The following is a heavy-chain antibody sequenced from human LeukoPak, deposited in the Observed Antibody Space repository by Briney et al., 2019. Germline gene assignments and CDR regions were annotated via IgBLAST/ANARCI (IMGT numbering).Heavy chain of an antibody. CDR3: ARALGRIFGVVIIGEFDY. CDR1: GYTFTSYG. Sequence: GASVKVSCKASGYTFTSYGISWVRQAPGQGLEWMGWISAYNGNTNYAQKLQGRVTMTTDTSTSTAYMELRSLRSDDTAVYYCARALGRIFGVVIIGEFDYWGQGTLVTVSS. V-gene: IGHV1-18*01. D-gene: IGHD3-3*01. CDR2: ISAYNGNT. J-gene: IGHJ4*02.